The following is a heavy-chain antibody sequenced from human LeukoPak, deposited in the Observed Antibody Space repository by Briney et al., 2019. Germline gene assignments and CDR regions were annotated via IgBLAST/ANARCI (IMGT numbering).Heavy chain of an antibody. D-gene: IGHD1-14*01. CDR2: ISGSGGSS. CDR1: GFTFSSYA. CDR3: AKVGGTTPTGFDY. Sequence: QPGGSLRLSCAASGFTFSSYAMNWVRQAPGKGLEWVSAISGSGGSSFYADSVKGRFTISRDNSKNTLFLQMNSLRAEDTAVYYCAKVGGTTPTGFDYWGQGTLVTVTS. J-gene: IGHJ4*02. V-gene: IGHV3-23*01.